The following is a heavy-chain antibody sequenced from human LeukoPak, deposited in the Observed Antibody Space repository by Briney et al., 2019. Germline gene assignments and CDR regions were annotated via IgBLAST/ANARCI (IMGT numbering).Heavy chain of an antibody. V-gene: IGHV3-20*04. D-gene: IGHD4-23*01. CDR2: INWNGGST. J-gene: IGHJ4*02. CDR3: AKGKGNSACNDY. Sequence: GGSLRLSCAASGFTFDDYGMSWVRQAPGKGLEWVSGINWNGGSTGYADSVKGRFTISRDNAKNSLYLQMNSLRAEDTAVYYCAKGKGNSACNDYWGQGTLVTVSS. CDR1: GFTFDDYG.